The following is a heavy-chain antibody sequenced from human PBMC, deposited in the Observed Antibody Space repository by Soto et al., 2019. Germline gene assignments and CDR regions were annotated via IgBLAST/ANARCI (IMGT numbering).Heavy chain of an antibody. Sequence: PSETLSLTCTVSGGSISSRGHYWGWILHPPGKGLEWIGSIYYSVGTYYNPSLKSRVTISVDTSKNQFSLKLSSVTAADTAVYYCARHGYSYISHEYWAQSTKPSVST. D-gene: IGHD2-15*01. CDR1: GGSISSRGHY. CDR2: IYYSVGT. CDR3: ARHGYSYISHEY. J-gene: IGHJ1*01. V-gene: IGHV4-39*01.